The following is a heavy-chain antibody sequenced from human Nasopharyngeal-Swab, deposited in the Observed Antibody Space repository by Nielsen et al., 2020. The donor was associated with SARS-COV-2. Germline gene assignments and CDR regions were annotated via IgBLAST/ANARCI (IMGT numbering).Heavy chain of an antibody. V-gene: IGHV3-21*01. J-gene: IGHJ6*02. Sequence: GGSLRLSCEASGFTLNNYNFNWVRQAPGKGLEWVSSISSSSSYIYYADSVKGRFTISRDNAKNSLYLQMNSLRAEDTAVYYCARDGLDYDFWSAYFMDVWGQGTTVTVSS. D-gene: IGHD3-3*01. CDR3: ARDGLDYDFWSAYFMDV. CDR2: ISSSSSYI. CDR1: GFTLNNYN.